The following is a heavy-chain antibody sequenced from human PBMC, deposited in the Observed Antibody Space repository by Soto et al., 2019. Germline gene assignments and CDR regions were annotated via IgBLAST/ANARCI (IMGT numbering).Heavy chain of an antibody. V-gene: IGHV4-59*01. CDR3: AGDGRGSHWYRGWFDR. J-gene: IGHJ5*02. CDR1: SGSISNNY. Sequence: QVQLQESGPGLVRPSETLSLTCTVSSGSISNNYWTWIRQPPGKGLEWIGYIYDSGTTKYNPSLKCRVTISVASYKYQFSRKLGSVTAPDTAVYYRAGDGRGSHWYRGWFDRWGQGTPVSVSS. D-gene: IGHD6-13*01. CDR2: IYDSGTT.